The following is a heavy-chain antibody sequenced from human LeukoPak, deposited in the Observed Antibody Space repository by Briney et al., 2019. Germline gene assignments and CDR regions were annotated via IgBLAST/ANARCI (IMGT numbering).Heavy chain of an antibody. D-gene: IGHD6-13*01. CDR1: GFTFSSYG. CDR2: IWYDGSNK. V-gene: IGHV3-33*01. Sequence: PGRSLRLSCAAAGFTFSSYGMHWVRQAPGKGLGWVAVIWYDGSNKYYADSVKGRFTISRDNSKNTLYLQMNSLRAEDTAVYYCAREGRGAAGTYYYYYGMDVWGQGTTVTVSS. CDR3: AREGRGAAGTYYYYYGMDV. J-gene: IGHJ6*02.